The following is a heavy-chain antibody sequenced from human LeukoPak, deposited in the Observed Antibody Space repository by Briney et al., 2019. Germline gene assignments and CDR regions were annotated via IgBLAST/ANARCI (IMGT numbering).Heavy chain of an antibody. CDR2: ISGSGGST. V-gene: IGHV3-23*01. CDR1: GFTFSSYA. Sequence: GGTLRLSCAASGFTFSSYAMSWVRQAPGKGLEWVSAISGSGGSTYYADSVKGRFTISRDNSKNTLYLQMNSLRAEDTAVYYCAKGPYDSSGYYLNYWGQGTLVTVSS. CDR3: AKGPYDSSGYYLNY. J-gene: IGHJ4*02. D-gene: IGHD3-22*01.